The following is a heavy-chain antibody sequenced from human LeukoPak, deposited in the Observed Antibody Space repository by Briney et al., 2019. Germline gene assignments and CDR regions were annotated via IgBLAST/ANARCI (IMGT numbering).Heavy chain of an antibody. CDR1: GFSVSSNY. J-gene: IGHJ3*02. Sequence: GGSLRLSCAASGFSVSSNYMSWVRQAPGKGLEWVSVIYSGGSTYYADSVEGRFTISRDNSKNTLYLQMNSLRAEDTAVYYCARVTMIVHDAFDIWGQGTMVTVSS. CDR3: ARVTMIVHDAFDI. D-gene: IGHD3-22*01. V-gene: IGHV3-66*01. CDR2: IYSGGST.